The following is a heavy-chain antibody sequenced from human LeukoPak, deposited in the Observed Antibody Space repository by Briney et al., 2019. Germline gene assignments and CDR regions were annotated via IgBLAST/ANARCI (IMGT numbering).Heavy chain of an antibody. Sequence: ASVKVPCKASGYTFTSYYMHWVRQAPGQGLEWMGIINPSGGSTSYAQKFQGRVTMTRDTSTSTVYMELSSLRSEDTAVYYCARGVYDILTGLSFDYWGQGTLVTVSS. D-gene: IGHD3-9*01. CDR2: INPSGGST. V-gene: IGHV1-46*01. CDR1: GYTFTSYY. J-gene: IGHJ4*02. CDR3: ARGVYDILTGLSFDY.